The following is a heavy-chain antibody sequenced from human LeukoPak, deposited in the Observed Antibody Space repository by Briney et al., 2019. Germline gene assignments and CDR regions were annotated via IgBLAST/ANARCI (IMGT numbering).Heavy chain of an antibody. J-gene: IGHJ4*02. Sequence: PGGSLRHSCAASGFTFSSYGMHWVRQAPGKGLEWVTVIWYDGSNKYYADSVKGRFTISRDNSKNTFYLQMNSLRAEDTAVHYCARDYNYYFDYWGQGTLVTVSS. CDR2: IWYDGSNK. V-gene: IGHV3-33*01. CDR1: GFTFSSYG. CDR3: ARDYNYYFDY. D-gene: IGHD1-1*01.